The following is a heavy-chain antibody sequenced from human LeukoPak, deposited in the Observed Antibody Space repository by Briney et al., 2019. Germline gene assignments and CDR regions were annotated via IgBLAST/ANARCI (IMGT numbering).Heavy chain of an antibody. CDR3: ARHSQWGVIPWAFDI. V-gene: IGHV4-59*08. CDR1: GGSISSYY. CDR2: IFHSGST. D-gene: IGHD3-16*02. Sequence: SETLSLTCTVSGGSISSYYWSWIRQPPGKGLEWIGTIFHSGSTYYNPSLTSRVTISVDTSKNQFSLKLTSVTAADTAVYYCARHSQWGVIPWAFDIWGQGTMVTVSS. J-gene: IGHJ3*02.